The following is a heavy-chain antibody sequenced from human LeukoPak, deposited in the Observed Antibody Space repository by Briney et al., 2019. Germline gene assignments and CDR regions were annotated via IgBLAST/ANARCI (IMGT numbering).Heavy chain of an antibody. D-gene: IGHD2-21*02. CDR1: GGSFSDYY. J-gene: IGHJ6*03. V-gene: IGHV4-34*01. CDR3: ARGIKRRPSRIVVVTATIRNYYMDV. CDR2: INHSGST. Sequence: PSETLSLTCAVYGGSFSDYYWSWIRQPPGKGLEWIGEINHSGSTNYNPSLKSRVTISVDTSKNQFSLKVSSVTAADTAVYYCARGIKRRPSRIVVVTATIRNYYMDVWGKGTTVTVSS.